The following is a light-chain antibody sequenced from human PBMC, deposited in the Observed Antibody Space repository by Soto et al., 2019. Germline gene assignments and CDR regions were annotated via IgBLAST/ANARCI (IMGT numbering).Light chain of an antibody. V-gene: IGKV1-39*01. J-gene: IGKJ5*01. Sequence: IQMPQSPSTLSASLGDRFTITCLASQSISSYLNWYQQKPGKAPKLLIYAASSLQSGVPSRFSGSGSGTDFTLTISSLQPEDFATYYCQQSYSTPITFGQGTRLEIK. CDR2: AAS. CDR3: QQSYSTPIT. CDR1: QSISSY.